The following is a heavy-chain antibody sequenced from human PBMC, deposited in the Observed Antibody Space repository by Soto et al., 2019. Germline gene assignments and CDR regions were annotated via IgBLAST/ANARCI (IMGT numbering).Heavy chain of an antibody. CDR2: MNPNSGNT. CDR1: GYTFTSYD. D-gene: IGHD2-2*01. CDR3: ARGLMEDIVVVPAAKGAWFDP. V-gene: IGHV1-8*01. J-gene: IGHJ5*02. Sequence: ASVKVSCKASGYTFTSYDIYWVRQATGQGLEWMGWMNPNSGNTGYAQKFQGRVTMTRNTSISTAYMELSSLRSEDTAVYYCARGLMEDIVVVPAAKGAWFDPWGQGTLVTVSS.